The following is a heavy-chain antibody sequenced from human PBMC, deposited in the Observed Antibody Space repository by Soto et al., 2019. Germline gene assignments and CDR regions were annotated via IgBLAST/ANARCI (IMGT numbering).Heavy chain of an antibody. CDR2: IYYSGST. J-gene: IGHJ4*02. CDR1: GGSISSYY. D-gene: IGHD3-3*01. V-gene: IGHV4-59*01. CDR3: ARDSWDYDFWSGPGY. Sequence: KPSETLSLTCTVSGGSISSYYWSWIRQPPGKGLEWIGYIYYSGSTNYNPSLKSRVTISVDTSKNQFSLKLSSVTAADTAVYYCARDSWDYDFWSGPGYWGQGTLVTVSS.